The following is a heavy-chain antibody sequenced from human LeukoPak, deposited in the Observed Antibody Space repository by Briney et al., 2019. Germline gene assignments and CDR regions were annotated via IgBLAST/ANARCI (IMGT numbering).Heavy chain of an antibody. J-gene: IGHJ4*02. Sequence: ASVKVSCKASGYTFTGYYMHWVRQAPGQGLEWMGWINPNSGGTNYAQKLQGRVTMTTDTSTSTAYMELRSLRSDDTAVYYCARVAAAGKSFDYWGQGTLVTVSS. D-gene: IGHD6-13*01. CDR1: GYTFTGYY. V-gene: IGHV1-2*02. CDR3: ARVAAAGKSFDY. CDR2: INPNSGGT.